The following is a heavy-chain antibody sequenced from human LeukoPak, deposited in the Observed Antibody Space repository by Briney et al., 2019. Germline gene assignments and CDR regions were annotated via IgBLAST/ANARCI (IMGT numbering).Heavy chain of an antibody. V-gene: IGHV3-7*01. CDR3: AREVVGNCTDGVCYNWFDP. D-gene: IGHD2-8*01. J-gene: IGHJ5*02. Sequence: GGSLRLSCAASGFTFSSYWMSWVRQAPGKGLEWVANIKQDGSEKYYVDSVKGRFTISRDNAKNSLYLQMNSLRAEDTAVYYCAREVVGNCTDGVCYNWFDPWGQGTLVTVSS. CDR1: GFTFSSYW. CDR2: IKQDGSEK.